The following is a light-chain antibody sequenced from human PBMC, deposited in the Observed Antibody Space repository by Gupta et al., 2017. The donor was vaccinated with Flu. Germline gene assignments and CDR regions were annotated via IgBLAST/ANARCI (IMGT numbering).Light chain of an antibody. CDR3: MQGLQISYS. J-gene: IGKJ2*03. CDR2: LGS. CDR1: QSLLHTNGYTY. Sequence: DIIMTQSPLSLPVTPGEPASISCRSSQSLLHTNGYTYLDWYLQKPGQSPQLLIYLGSNRASGVPDRFSGSGSGTDFTLKISRVEPEDVGVYYCMQGLQISYSFGQGTKLEIK. V-gene: IGKV2-28*01.